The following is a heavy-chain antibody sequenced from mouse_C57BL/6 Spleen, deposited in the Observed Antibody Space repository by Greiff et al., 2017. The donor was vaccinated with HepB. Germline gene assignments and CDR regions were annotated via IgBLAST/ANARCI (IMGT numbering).Heavy chain of an antibody. CDR1: GYSFTGYY. CDR2: INPSTGGT. V-gene: IGHV1-42*01. Sequence: EVQLQQSGPELVKPGASVKISCKASGYSFTGYYMNWVKQSPEKSLEWIGEINPSTGGTTYNQKFKAKATLTVDHSSSTAYMQLKSLTSEDSAVYYCARYGYDYSRFAYWGQGTPVTVSA. D-gene: IGHD2-4*01. J-gene: IGHJ3*01. CDR3: ARYGYDYSRFAY.